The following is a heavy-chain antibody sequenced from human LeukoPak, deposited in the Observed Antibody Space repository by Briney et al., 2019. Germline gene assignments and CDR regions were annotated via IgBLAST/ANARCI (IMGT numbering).Heavy chain of an antibody. V-gene: IGHV4-34*01. CDR2: INHSGSA. CDR1: GGPFSGYY. D-gene: IGHD3-22*01. J-gene: IGHJ4*02. CDR3: ARARGDYYDSSGYYSAFDY. Sequence: KPSETLSLTCAVYGGPFSGYYWSWIRKPPGKGLEWIGEINHSGSANYNPSLKSRVTISVDMSKNQFSLKLSSVTAADTAVYYCARARGDYYDSSGYYSAFDYWGQGTLVTVSS.